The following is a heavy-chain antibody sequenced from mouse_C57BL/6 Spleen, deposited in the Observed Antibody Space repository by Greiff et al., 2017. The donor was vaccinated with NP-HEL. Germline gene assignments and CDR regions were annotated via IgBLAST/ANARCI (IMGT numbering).Heavy chain of an antibody. CDR3: ARNYYSNYGFAY. V-gene: IGHV1-82*01. CDR2: IYPGDGDT. Sequence: VQRVESGPELVKPGASVKISCKASGYAFSSSWMNWVKQRPGKGLEWIGRIYPGDGDTNYNGKFKGKATLTADKSSSTAYMQLSSLTSEDSAVYFCARNYYSNYGFAYWGQGTLVTVSA. D-gene: IGHD2-5*01. CDR1: GYAFSSSW. J-gene: IGHJ3*01.